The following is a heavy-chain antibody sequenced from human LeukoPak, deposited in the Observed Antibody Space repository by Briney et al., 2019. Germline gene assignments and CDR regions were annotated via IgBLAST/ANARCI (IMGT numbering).Heavy chain of an antibody. Sequence: VSVKVSCKASGYTFIGYFLHWVRQAPGQGPEWMGRINCNSGVTEYGHNFQGRVTMTRDTSINTAYMEVTRLISDDTAIYYCARDLSSTSNWEFDYWGPGTLVTVSS. CDR1: GYTFIGYF. CDR3: ARDLSSTSNWEFDY. CDR2: INCNSGVT. D-gene: IGHD7-27*01. J-gene: IGHJ4*02. V-gene: IGHV1-2*06.